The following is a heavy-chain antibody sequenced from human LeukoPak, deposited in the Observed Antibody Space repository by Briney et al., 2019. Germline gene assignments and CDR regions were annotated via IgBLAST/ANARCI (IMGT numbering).Heavy chain of an antibody. Sequence: GGSLRLSCAASGFTLSTYSLNWVRQAPGKGLEWVSSISSSRLYIYYADSVKGRFTISRDNAKNSLFLQMNSLRAEDTAVYYCAREGDGYNSPIDYWGQGTLVTVSS. CDR2: ISSSRLYI. J-gene: IGHJ4*02. CDR3: AREGDGYNSPIDY. V-gene: IGHV3-21*01. D-gene: IGHD5-24*01. CDR1: GFTLSTYS.